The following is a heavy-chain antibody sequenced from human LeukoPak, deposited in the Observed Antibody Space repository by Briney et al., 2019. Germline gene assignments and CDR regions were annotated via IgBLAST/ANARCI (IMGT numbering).Heavy chain of an antibody. CDR2: IHYSGTT. CDR3: ASYYYGSGIW. V-gene: IGHV4-30-4*01. J-gene: IGHJ4*02. Sequence: SEALSLTCTVSGGSVSSSDYFWSWIRQPPGKGLEWIGYIHYSGTTYYNPSLKSRVTISVDTSKNQFSLKLSSVTAADTAVYYCASYYYGSGIWWGQGTLVTVSS. CDR1: GGSVSSSDYF. D-gene: IGHD3-10*01.